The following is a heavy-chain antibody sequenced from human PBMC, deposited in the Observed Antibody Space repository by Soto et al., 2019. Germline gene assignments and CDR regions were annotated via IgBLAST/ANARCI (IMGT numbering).Heavy chain of an antibody. CDR3: ARDQVARDGYNYDAFDI. CDR1: GYSFTSYY. D-gene: IGHD5-12*01. CDR2: INPSGGST. J-gene: IGHJ3*02. V-gene: IGHV1-46*01. Sequence: GASVKVSSKAFGYSFTSYYMHWVRQAPGQGLEWMGIINPSGGSTSYAQKFLGRVTMTRDTSTSTVYMELSSLRSEDTAVYYCARDQVARDGYNYDAFDIWGQGTMVTVSS.